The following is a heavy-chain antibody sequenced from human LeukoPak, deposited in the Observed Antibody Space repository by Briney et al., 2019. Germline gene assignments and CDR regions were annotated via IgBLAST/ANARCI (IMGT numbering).Heavy chain of an antibody. J-gene: IGHJ4*02. Sequence: SETLSLTCTVSGVSISSYYWSWIRQPPGKGLEWIAYIYYIGSTNYNPSLKSRVTISVDTSKNQFSLKLSSVTAADTAVYYCARQAYCSSTTCSPFHYWGQGTLVTVSS. CDR2: IYYIGST. CDR3: ARQAYCSSTTCSPFHY. CDR1: GVSISSYY. D-gene: IGHD2-2*01. V-gene: IGHV4-59*01.